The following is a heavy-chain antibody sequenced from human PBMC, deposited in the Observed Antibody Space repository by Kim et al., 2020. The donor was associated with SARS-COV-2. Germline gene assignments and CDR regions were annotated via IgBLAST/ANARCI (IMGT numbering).Heavy chain of an antibody. CDR3: ATNKYSSGRYFDY. V-gene: IGHV1-8*01. Sequence: YAQQFQGRVTMTRNTSISTAYMELSSLRSEDTAVYFCATNKYSSGRYFDYWGQGTLVTVSS. D-gene: IGHD6-19*01. J-gene: IGHJ4*02.